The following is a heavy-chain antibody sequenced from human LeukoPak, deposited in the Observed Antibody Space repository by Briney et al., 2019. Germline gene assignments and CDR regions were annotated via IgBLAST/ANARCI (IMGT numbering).Heavy chain of an antibody. D-gene: IGHD3-10*01. Sequence: GGSLRLSCAASGFTFSSYGMHWVRQAPGKGLEWVAVIWYDGSNKYYADSVKGRFTSSRDNAKNSLYLYMNSLTGGDTAVYYCARNYGSGSHYFYGIDVWGQGTTVTVSS. CDR3: ARNYGSGSHYFYGIDV. CDR1: GFTFSSYG. V-gene: IGHV3-33*01. J-gene: IGHJ6*02. CDR2: IWYDGSNK.